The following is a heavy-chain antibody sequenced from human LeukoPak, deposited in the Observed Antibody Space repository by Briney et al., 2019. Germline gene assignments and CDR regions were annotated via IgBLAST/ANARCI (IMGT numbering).Heavy chain of an antibody. Sequence: PGGSLRLSCAASGFTFRDFYMTWIRQAPGKGLEWVAYIGPSGTIMNYADSVKGRFTVSRDNAQNSLYLHMNSLRAEDTAVYYCTRDPRLCDSWGQGTLVTVSS. V-gene: IGHV3-11*01. J-gene: IGHJ5*01. CDR3: TRDPRLCDS. CDR2: IGPSGTIM. CDR1: GFTFRDFY.